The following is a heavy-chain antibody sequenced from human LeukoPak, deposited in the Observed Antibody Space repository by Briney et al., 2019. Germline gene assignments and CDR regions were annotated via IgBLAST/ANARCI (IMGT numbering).Heavy chain of an antibody. V-gene: IGHV3-30*02. CDR2: IRYDGSNK. CDR1: GFTFSSYG. Sequence: PGGSLRLSCAASGFTFSSYGMHWVRQAPGKGLEWVAFIRYDGSNKYYADSVKGRFTISRDNSKNTLYLQMNSLRAEDTAVYYCAKAMAAAGTVRSTATDYWGQGTLVTVSS. J-gene: IGHJ4*02. CDR3: AKAMAAAGTVRSTATDY. D-gene: IGHD6-13*01.